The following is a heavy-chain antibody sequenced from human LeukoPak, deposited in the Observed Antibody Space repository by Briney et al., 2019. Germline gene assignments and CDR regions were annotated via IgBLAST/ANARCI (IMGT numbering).Heavy chain of an antibody. D-gene: IGHD6-19*01. V-gene: IGHV3-21*01. CDR3: ASMTAVAGAYNWFDP. CDR1: GFTVSSNY. J-gene: IGHJ5*02. CDR2: ISSSSSYI. Sequence: GGSLRLSCAASGFTVSSNYMSWVRQAPGKGLEWVSSISSSSSYIYYADSVKGRFTISRDNAKNSLYLQMNSLRAEDTAVYYCASMTAVAGAYNWFDPWGQGTLVTVSS.